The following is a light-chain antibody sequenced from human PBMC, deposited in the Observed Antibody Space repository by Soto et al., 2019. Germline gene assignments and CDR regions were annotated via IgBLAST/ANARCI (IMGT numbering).Light chain of an antibody. CDR2: GAS. V-gene: IGKV3-15*01. CDR1: QSISSH. J-gene: IGKJ1*01. Sequence: IVMTQTPATLSVSPGARATLSCRASQSISSHLAWYRQKPGQAPRLLIHGASTRATGIPARFSGSGSGTEFTLVISSLQSEDFAVYYCQQYHYWWAFGQGTKV. CDR3: QQYHYWWA.